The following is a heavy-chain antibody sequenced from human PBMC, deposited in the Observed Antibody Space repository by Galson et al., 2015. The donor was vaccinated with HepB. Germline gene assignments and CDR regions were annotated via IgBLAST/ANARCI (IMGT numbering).Heavy chain of an antibody. J-gene: IGHJ4*02. Sequence: SLRLSCAASGFTFSNYGMYWVRQAPGKGLEWVAFIRFDGSNKYYGDSVKGRFTISRDNFENTLHLHMNSLRPEDTAVYYCAKDGGEEYLYGSGGDYWGQGTLVTVSS. V-gene: IGHV3-30*02. CDR2: IRFDGSNK. D-gene: IGHD3-10*01. CDR3: AKDGGEEYLYGSGGDY. CDR1: GFTFSNYG.